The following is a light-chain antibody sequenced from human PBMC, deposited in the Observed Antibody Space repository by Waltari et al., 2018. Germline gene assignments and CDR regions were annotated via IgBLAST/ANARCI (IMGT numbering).Light chain of an antibody. CDR3: SSYARGTTVV. Sequence: QSALTQPASVSGSPGQSITISCTGTNSDIGAYNFVPWYQQHPGLAPKLIMYDGRNRPSGVSNRFSGSKSGTTASLTISGRQAEDEADYFCSSYARGTTVVFGGGTKLTVL. J-gene: IGLJ2*01. CDR2: DGR. V-gene: IGLV2-14*03. CDR1: NSDIGAYNF.